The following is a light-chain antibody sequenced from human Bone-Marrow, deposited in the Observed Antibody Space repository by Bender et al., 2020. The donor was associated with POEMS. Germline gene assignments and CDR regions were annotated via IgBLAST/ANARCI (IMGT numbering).Light chain of an antibody. J-gene: IGLJ2*01. CDR1: NIGSQS. Sequence: SYVLTQPPSVSVAPGQTARITCGGDNIGSQSVHWYQQKPGQAPVLVVSDDSDRPSGIPERFSGSNSGDTATLTISRVEAGDEADYYCQAWDSSAGAVVFGGGTRLTVL. V-gene: IGLV3-21*02. CDR3: QAWDSSAGAVV. CDR2: DDS.